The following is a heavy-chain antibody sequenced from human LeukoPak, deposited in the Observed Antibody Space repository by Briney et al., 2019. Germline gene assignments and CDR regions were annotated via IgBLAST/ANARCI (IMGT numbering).Heavy chain of an antibody. D-gene: IGHD2-2*01. J-gene: IGHJ5*02. CDR1: GFTFSSYW. CDR2: IKQDGSEK. CDR3: AREEDIVVVPRGSNWFDP. Sequence: PGGSLRLSCAASGFTFSSYWMSWVRQAPGKGLEWVANIKQDGSEKYYVDSVKGRFTISRDNAKNSLYLQMNSLRAEDTAVYYCAREEDIVVVPRGSNWFDPWGQGTLVTVSS. V-gene: IGHV3-7*01.